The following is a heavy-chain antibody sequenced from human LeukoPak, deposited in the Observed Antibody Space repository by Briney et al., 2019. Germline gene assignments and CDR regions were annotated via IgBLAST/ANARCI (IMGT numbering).Heavy chain of an antibody. CDR2: IYHSGST. CDR1: GGSISSGGYY. CDR3: ARGDEAAAGVGYFDL. D-gene: IGHD6-13*01. J-gene: IGHJ2*01. Sequence: PSETLSLTCTVSGGSISSGGYYWSWIRQPPGKGLEWIGYIYHSGSTYYNPSLKSRVTISVDRSKNQFSLKLSSVTAADTAVYYCARGDEAAAGVGYFDLWGRGILVTVSS. V-gene: IGHV4-30-2*01.